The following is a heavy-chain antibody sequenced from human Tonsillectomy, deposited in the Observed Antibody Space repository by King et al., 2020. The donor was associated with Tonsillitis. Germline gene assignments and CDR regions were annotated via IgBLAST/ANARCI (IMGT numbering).Heavy chain of an antibody. D-gene: IGHD6-13*01. V-gene: IGHV3-30*18. J-gene: IGHJ6*02. Sequence: VQLVESGGGVVQPGRSLRLSCAASGFSFRNYGIHWVRQAPGKGREWVAIIPYDGSNKYYADSVKGRFTVSRDNSKNTLYLQMNSLRGEDTAVYYCAKEIAAAGDSYYSYGMDVWGQGTAVTVSS. CDR1: GFSFRNYG. CDR3: AKEIAAAGDSYYSYGMDV. CDR2: IPYDGSNK.